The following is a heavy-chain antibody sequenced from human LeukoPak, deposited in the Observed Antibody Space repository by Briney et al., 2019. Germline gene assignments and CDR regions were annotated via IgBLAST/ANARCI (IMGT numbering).Heavy chain of an antibody. CDR3: AKSDNQLDDAFDI. J-gene: IGHJ3*02. CDR2: ISYDGSNK. D-gene: IGHD6-13*01. V-gene: IGHV3-30*18. Sequence: PGGSLRLSCAASGFTFSSYGMHWVRQAPGKGLEWVAVISYDGSNKYYADSVKGRFTISRDNSKNTLYLQMNSLRAEDTAVYYCAKSDNQLDDAFDIWGQGTMVTVSS. CDR1: GFTFSSYG.